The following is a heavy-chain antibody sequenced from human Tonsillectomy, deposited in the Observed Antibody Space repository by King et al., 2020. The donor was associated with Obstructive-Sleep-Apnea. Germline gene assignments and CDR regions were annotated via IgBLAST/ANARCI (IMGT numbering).Heavy chain of an antibody. D-gene: IGHD1-26*01. J-gene: IGHJ4*02. Sequence: VQLVESGGGLVKPGGSLRLSCEASGFTFSDYYISWVRQAPGKGLEWISYISSNGDNVWYADSVKGRFSVSRDNAKSSMYVQMNSLRDEDTAVYYCAKDRGVGGAFHYWGQGTLVTVSS. V-gene: IGHV3-11*01. CDR1: GFTFSDYY. CDR2: ISSNGDNV. CDR3: AKDRGVGGAFHY.